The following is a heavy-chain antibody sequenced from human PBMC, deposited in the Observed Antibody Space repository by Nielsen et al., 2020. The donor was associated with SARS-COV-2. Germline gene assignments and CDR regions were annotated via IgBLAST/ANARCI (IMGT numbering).Heavy chain of an antibody. J-gene: IGHJ4*02. CDR3: AREPTGYSGYDSGLDY. Sequence: SETLSLTCTVSGGSISSYYWSWIRPPPGKGLEWIGYIYYSGSTYYNPSLKSRVTISVDTSKNQFSLKLSSVTAADTAVYYCAREPTGYSGYDSGLDYWGQGTLVTVSS. CDR1: GGSISSYY. CDR2: IYYSGST. V-gene: IGHV4-59*12. D-gene: IGHD5-12*01.